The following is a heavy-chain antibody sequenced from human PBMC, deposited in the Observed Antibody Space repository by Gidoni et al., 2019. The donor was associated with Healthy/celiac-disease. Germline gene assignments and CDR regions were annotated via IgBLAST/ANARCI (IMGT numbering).Heavy chain of an antibody. Sequence: QVQLQESGPGLVQPSQTLSLTCTVSGGPISSGRYYWSWIRQPAGKGLEWIGRIYTSGSTNYNPSLKSRVTMSVDTSKNQFSLKLSSVTAADTAVYYCARGIAVAGTVDPWGQGTLVTVSS. V-gene: IGHV4-61*02. CDR1: GGPISSGRYY. CDR2: IYTSGST. CDR3: ARGIAVAGTVDP. D-gene: IGHD6-19*01. J-gene: IGHJ5*02.